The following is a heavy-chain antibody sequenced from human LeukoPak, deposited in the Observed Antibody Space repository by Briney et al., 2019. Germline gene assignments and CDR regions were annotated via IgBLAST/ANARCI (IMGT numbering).Heavy chain of an antibody. CDR1: GFTFSRNA. V-gene: IGHV3-23*01. J-gene: IGHJ6*03. D-gene: IGHD1-26*01. CDR2: GSGGNT. CDR3: AKRSGSYGYYYYMDV. Sequence: GGSLRLSCAASGFTFSRNAMSWVRQAPGKGPEWVSSGSGGNTYYADSVKGRFTISRDNSKNTLYLQMNSLRAEDTAVYYCAKRSGSYGYYYYMDVWGKGTTVTVTS.